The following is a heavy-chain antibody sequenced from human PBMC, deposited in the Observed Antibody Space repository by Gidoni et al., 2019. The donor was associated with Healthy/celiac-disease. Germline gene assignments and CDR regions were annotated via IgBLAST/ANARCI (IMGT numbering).Heavy chain of an antibody. J-gene: IGHJ6*03. Sequence: EVQLVESGGGLVQPGGSLRRSCAASGFSSRSYWMHWVRQAPGKGLVWVSRINSDGSTTSYADSVKGRFTISRANAKNTLYLQMNSLRAEDTAVYYCARGRNYYYYYMDVWGKGTTVTVSS. CDR2: INSDGSTT. V-gene: IGHV3-74*01. CDR3: ARGRNYYYYYMDV. CDR1: GFSSRSYW.